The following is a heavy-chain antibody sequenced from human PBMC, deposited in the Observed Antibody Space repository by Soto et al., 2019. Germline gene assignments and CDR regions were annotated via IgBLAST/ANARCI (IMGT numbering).Heavy chain of an antibody. D-gene: IGHD2-15*01. CDR3: AREGGYCSGGSCLQLNYYYYGMDV. CDR1: GGTFSSYT. Sequence: ASMKVSCKASGGTFSSYTISWVRQAPGQGLEWMGRIIPILGIANYAQKFQGRVTITADKSTSTAYMELSSLRSEDTAVYYCAREGGYCSGGSCLQLNYYYYGMDVWGQGTTVTVSS. V-gene: IGHV1-69*04. CDR2: IIPILGIA. J-gene: IGHJ6*02.